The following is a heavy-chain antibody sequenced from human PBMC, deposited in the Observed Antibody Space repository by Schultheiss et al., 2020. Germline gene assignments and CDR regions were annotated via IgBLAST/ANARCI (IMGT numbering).Heavy chain of an antibody. J-gene: IGHJ4*02. CDR1: GFSFSNFA. CDR2: ISDNGRTT. Sequence: GGSLRLSCAASGFSFSNFAMSWVRQAPGKGLEWVSAISDNGRTTYDSDSVKGRFAISRDTSTKTLYLQMSSLRTEDTAVYHCAKGTSGARPHYFDSWGQGTLVTVSS. V-gene: IGHV3-23*01. D-gene: IGHD1-26*01. CDR3: AKGTSGARPHYFDS.